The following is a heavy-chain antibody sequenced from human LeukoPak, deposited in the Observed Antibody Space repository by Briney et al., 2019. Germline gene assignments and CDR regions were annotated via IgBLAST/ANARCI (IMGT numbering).Heavy chain of an antibody. J-gene: IGHJ4*02. CDR1: GPSISTSY. Sequence: PSETLSLTCTLSGPSISTSYWSWIRHPPGEGVEWSAQVHYPATTIYNPYLKSRVAISLDASKRQFTLKMTSVTAADTAVYYCARQVHSSSGGWFFDYWGQGNVVDVSS. V-gene: IGHV4-59*08. CDR3: ARQVHSSSGGWFFDY. D-gene: IGHD6-19*01. CDR2: VHYPATT.